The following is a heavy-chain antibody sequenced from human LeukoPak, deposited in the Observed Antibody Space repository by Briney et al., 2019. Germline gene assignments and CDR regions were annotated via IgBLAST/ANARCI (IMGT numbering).Heavy chain of an antibody. D-gene: IGHD2-15*01. V-gene: IGHV3-53*01. Sequence: PGASLRLSCAASGFTFSSYAMSWVRQAPGKGLEWVSVIYSGGSTYYADSVKGRFTISRDNSKNTLYLQMNSLRAEDTAVYYCARTPPQEGYCSGGSCYGFDYWGQGTLVTVSS. CDR2: IYSGGST. CDR3: ARTPPQEGYCSGGSCYGFDY. J-gene: IGHJ4*02. CDR1: GFTFSSYA.